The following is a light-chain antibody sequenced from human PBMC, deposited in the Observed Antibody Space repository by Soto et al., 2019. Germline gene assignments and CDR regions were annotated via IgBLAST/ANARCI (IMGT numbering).Light chain of an antibody. V-gene: IGKV3-11*01. CDR2: DAS. CDR3: HQRSNRHPVT. CDR1: QSVSRH. J-gene: IGKJ4*01. Sequence: EVVLTQSPATLSVSPGERVTLSCRASQSVSRHLAWYQQKPGQAPRLLILDASDRDTGIPARFSGSGSGTNVTLPISSREPADVAAYYCHQRSNRHPVTFGEGTKVELK.